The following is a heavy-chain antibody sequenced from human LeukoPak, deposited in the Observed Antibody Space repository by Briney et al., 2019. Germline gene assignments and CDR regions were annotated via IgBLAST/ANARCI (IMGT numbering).Heavy chain of an antibody. Sequence: SQTLSLTCTVSGGSISSGASYWTWLRQLPGKGLEWIGYISNSGSTYYNPSRKSRVTISVDTSKNQFSLKLTSVTAAATAVFYCAREVAARYFDYWGQGSLVTVSS. D-gene: IGHD2-15*01. CDR2: ISNSGST. CDR1: GGSISSGASY. CDR3: AREVAARYFDY. J-gene: IGHJ4*02. V-gene: IGHV4-31*03.